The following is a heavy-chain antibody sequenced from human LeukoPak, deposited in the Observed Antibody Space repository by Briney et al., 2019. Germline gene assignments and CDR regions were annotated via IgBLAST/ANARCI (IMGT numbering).Heavy chain of an antibody. CDR2: ISYDGSNK. D-gene: IGHD2-2*02. J-gene: IGHJ4*02. V-gene: IGHV3-30*03. CDR3: ARDLWAKIVVPAAIYAH. Sequence: GGSLRLSCAASGFTFSSYSMNWVRQAPGKGLEWVAVISYDGSNKYYADSVKGRFTISRDNSKNTLYLQMNSLRAEDTAVYYCARDLWAKIVVPAAIYAHWGQGTLVTVSS. CDR1: GFTFSSYS.